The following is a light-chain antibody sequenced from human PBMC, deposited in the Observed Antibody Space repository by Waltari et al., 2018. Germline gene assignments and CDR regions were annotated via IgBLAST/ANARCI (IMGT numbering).Light chain of an antibody. CDR2: DAS. CDR1: QSVSSY. Sequence: EIVLTQSPATLSLSPGERATLSCRASQSVSSYLAWYQQKPGQAPRLLIDDASNRAPGIPARFSGSWSGTDFTLTISSLEPEDFAVYYCQQRSNWPPGLTFGGGTKVEIK. J-gene: IGKJ4*01. V-gene: IGKV3-11*01. CDR3: QQRSNWPPGLT.